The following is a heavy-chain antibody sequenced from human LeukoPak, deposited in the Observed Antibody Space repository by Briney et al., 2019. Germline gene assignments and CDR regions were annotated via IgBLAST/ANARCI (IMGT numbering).Heavy chain of an antibody. V-gene: IGHV3-7*03. D-gene: IGHD1-26*01. Sequence: GGSLRLSCVVSGFTFSSHWMSWVRQAPGKGLEWVANIKEDGSEKYYVDSVKGRFTISRDNSKNTLYLQMNSLRAEDTAVYYCAKAIRVGATNYYYYMDVWGKGTTVTVSS. J-gene: IGHJ6*03. CDR2: IKEDGSEK. CDR1: GFTFSSHW. CDR3: AKAIRVGATNYYYYMDV.